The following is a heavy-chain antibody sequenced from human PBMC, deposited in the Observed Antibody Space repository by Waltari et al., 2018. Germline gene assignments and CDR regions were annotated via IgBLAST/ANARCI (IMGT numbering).Heavy chain of an antibody. CDR3: ARSGGVVPQNPARVTYYFDY. Sequence: QVQLQQWGAGLLKPSETLSLTCAVYGGSFSGYYWSWIRQPPGKGLEWIGEINHSGSTNYNPSLKSRVTISVDTSKNQFSLKLSSVTAADTAVYYCARSGGVVPQNPARVTYYFDYWGQGTLVTVSS. V-gene: IGHV4-34*01. D-gene: IGHD3-3*01. CDR1: GGSFSGYY. CDR2: INHSGST. J-gene: IGHJ4*02.